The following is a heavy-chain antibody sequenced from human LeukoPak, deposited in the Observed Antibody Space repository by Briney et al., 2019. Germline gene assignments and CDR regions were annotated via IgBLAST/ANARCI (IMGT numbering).Heavy chain of an antibody. CDR3: ARGAVVVAATWFDP. CDR1: GGSISSSSYY. Sequence: SETLSLTCTVSGGSISSSSYYWGWLRQPPGKGLEWIGSIYYSGSTYYNPSLKSRVTISVDTSKNQFSLKLSSVTAADTAVYYCARGAVVVAATWFDPWGQGTLVTVSS. J-gene: IGHJ5*02. D-gene: IGHD2-15*01. V-gene: IGHV4-39*07. CDR2: IYYSGST.